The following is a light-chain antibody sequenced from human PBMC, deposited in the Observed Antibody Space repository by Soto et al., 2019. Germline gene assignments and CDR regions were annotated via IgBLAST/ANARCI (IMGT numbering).Light chain of an antibody. V-gene: IGLV2-8*01. CDR3: SSYAGSEFLV. Sequence: QSVLTQAASVSGSPGQSITISCIGTSSDVGGYNYVSWYQQHPGKAPKLLLSEVFHRPSGIPDRFSGSKSGHTASLTVSGLRAEDEATYYCSSYAGSEFLVFGGGTKLTVL. CDR2: EVF. CDR1: SSDVGGYNY. J-gene: IGLJ2*01.